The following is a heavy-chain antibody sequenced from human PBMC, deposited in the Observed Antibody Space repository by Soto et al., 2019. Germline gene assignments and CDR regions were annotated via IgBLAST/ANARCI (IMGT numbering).Heavy chain of an antibody. J-gene: IGHJ4*02. CDR1: GASISDYY. CDR3: ARWSWITTQHDV. CDR2: FYPSGRT. D-gene: IGHD4-4*01. V-gene: IGHV4-59*01. Sequence: SETLSLTCTVSGASISDYYWSWIRQSPGKGLDWIGYFYPSGRTDYNPSLKSRVTISVDTSKNQFSLELNSLTAADTAVYYCARWSWITTQHDVWGQAALVTVS.